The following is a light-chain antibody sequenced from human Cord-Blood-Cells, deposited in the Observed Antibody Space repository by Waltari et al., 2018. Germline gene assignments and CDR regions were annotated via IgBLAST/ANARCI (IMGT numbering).Light chain of an antibody. CDR3: QQSYSTPYT. CDR1: QSISSY. CDR2: AAS. V-gene: IGKV1-39*01. J-gene: IGKJ2*01. Sequence: DIQMTQSPSSLSASVGDRVTITCRASQSISSYLNWYQQKPGKAPKLLIYAASILHSGVPSRFSGSGSGTDFTLTISSLQPEDFATYDCQQSYSTPYTFGQGTKLEIK.